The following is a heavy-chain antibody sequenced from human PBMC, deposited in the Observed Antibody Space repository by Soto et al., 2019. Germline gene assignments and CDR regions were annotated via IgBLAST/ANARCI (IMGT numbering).Heavy chain of an antibody. J-gene: IGHJ4*02. Sequence: ASVKVSCKASGGTFSSYAISWVRQAPRQGLEWMGGIIPIFGTANYAQKFQGRVTITADKSTSTAYMELSSLRSEDTAVYYCASDPYYDILTGYYMDYWGQGTLVTVSS. CDR3: ASDPYYDILTGYYMDY. D-gene: IGHD3-9*01. CDR2: IIPIFGTA. V-gene: IGHV1-69*06. CDR1: GGTFSSYA.